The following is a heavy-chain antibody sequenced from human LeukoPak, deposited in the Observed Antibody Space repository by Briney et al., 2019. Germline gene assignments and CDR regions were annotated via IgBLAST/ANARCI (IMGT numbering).Heavy chain of an antibody. D-gene: IGHD1-26*01. Sequence: SETLSLTCTVSGYSISSGYYWGWIRQPPGKGLEWIGSIYHSGSTYYNPSLKSRVTISVDTSKNQFSLKLSSVIAADTAVYYCARGSGSYDYWGQGTLVTVSS. J-gene: IGHJ4*02. V-gene: IGHV4-38-2*02. CDR3: ARGSGSYDY. CDR1: GYSISSGYY. CDR2: IYHSGST.